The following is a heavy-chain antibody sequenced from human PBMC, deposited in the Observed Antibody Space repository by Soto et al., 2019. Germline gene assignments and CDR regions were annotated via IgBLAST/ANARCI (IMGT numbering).Heavy chain of an antibody. CDR3: ARTPNHFIVALGESTHYHGLDV. V-gene: IGHV1-69*13. D-gene: IGHD2-21*01. J-gene: IGHJ6*02. Sequence: ASVKVSCKASQRTFTSYGLSWVRQAPGQGLEWLGTIIPMFGTANYAQRFQGRVTITADEFTGTAYMELSSLTSEDTAVYFCARTPNHFIVALGESTHYHGLDVWGHGTTVTVS. CDR2: IIPMFGTA. CDR1: QRTFTSYG.